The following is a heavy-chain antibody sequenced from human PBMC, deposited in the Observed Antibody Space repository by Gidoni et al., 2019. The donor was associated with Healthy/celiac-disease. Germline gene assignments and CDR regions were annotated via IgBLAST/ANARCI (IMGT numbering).Heavy chain of an antibody. V-gene: IGHV4-59*01. CDR1: GGSISSYY. CDR2: IYYSGST. J-gene: IGHJ4*02. D-gene: IGHD6-19*01. Sequence: QVQLQESGPGLVKPSETLSLTCTVSGGSISSYYWSWIRQPPGKGLEWIGYIYYSGSTNYNPSLKSRGTISVDTSKNQFSLKLSSVTAADTAVYYCARGYSSGWYVYWGQGTLVTVSS. CDR3: ARGYSSGWYVY.